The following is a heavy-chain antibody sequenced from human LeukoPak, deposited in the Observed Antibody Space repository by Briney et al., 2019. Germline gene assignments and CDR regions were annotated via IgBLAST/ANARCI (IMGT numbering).Heavy chain of an antibody. D-gene: IGHD3-10*01. CDR2: IYYSGST. J-gene: IGHJ6*03. Sequence: PSETLSLTCTVSGGSISSYYWSWIRQPPGKGLEWIGYIYYSGSTNYNPSLKSRVTISVDTSKNQFSLKLSSVTAADTAVYYCARGIITMVRGVIDVAYYYYMDVWGKGTTVTISS. CDR3: ARGIITMVRGVIDVAYYYYMDV. CDR1: GGSISSYY. V-gene: IGHV4-59*01.